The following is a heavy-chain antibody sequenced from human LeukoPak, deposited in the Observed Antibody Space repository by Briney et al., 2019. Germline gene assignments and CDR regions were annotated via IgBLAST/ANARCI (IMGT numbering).Heavy chain of an antibody. V-gene: IGHV5-51*01. CDR3: ARQKDGRVVPGRGVDY. CDR2: IYPDDSDT. J-gene: IGHJ4*02. CDR1: GYIFTGYW. Sequence: GESLKISCKCSGYIFTGYWIGWVRPMPGKVLEWMWIIYPDDSDTRDRPSFQGQVTISAAKSISTASLKWSSLQASDTAMYYCARQKDGRVVPGRGVDYWGQGTLVTVSS. D-gene: IGHD6-19*01.